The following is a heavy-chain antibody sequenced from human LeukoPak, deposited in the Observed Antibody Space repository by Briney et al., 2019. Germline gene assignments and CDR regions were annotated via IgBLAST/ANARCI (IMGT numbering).Heavy chain of an antibody. CDR3: AKVHSSGYYYGDAFDI. J-gene: IGHJ3*02. Sequence: GGSLRLSRAASGFTFSSYGMHWVRQAPGKGLEWVAVISYDGSNKYYADSVKGRFTISRDNSKNTLYLQMNSLRAEDTAVYYCAKVHSSGYYYGDAFDIWGQGTMVTVSS. V-gene: IGHV3-30*18. CDR1: GFTFSSYG. CDR2: ISYDGSNK. D-gene: IGHD3-22*01.